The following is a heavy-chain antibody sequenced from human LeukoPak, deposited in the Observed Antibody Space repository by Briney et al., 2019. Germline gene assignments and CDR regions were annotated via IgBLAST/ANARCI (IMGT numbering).Heavy chain of an antibody. Sequence: VKVSCKASGFTFTSSAMQWVREARGQRLEWIGWIVVGSGNTNYAQKFQERVTITSDMSTSTAYMELSSLRSEDTAVYYCAAAGNYYDSSGLIRVDAFDIWGQGTMVTVSS. V-gene: IGHV1-58*02. CDR2: IVVGSGNT. J-gene: IGHJ3*02. CDR1: GFTFTSSA. CDR3: AAAGNYYDSSGLIRVDAFDI. D-gene: IGHD3-22*01.